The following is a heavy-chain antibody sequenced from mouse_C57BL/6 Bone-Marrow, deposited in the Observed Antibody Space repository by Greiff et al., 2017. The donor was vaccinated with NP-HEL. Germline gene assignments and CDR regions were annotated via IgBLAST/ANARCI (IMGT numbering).Heavy chain of an antibody. J-gene: IGHJ1*03. V-gene: IGHV1-47*01. Sequence: QVQLQQSGAELVKPGASVKMSCKASGYTFTTYPIEWMKQNHGKSLEWIGNFHPYNDDTKYNEKFKGKATLPVEKSSSTVYLELSRLTSDDSAVYYCARGDYGSSYDWYFDVWGTGTTVTVSS. CDR2: FHPYNDDT. CDR1: GYTFTTYP. CDR3: ARGDYGSSYDWYFDV. D-gene: IGHD1-1*01.